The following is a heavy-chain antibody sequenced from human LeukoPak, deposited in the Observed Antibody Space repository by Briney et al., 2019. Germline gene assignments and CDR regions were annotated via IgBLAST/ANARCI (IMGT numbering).Heavy chain of an antibody. D-gene: IGHD4-23*01. CDR1: GYTFTGYY. J-gene: IGHJ4*02. V-gene: IGHV1-2*02. CDR2: INPNSGGT. Sequence: ASVKVSCKASGYTFTGYYMHWVRQAPGQGLEWMGWINPNSGGTNYAQKLQGRVTMTRDTSTSTAYMELRSLRSDDTAVYYCARGFGYGGYSGGYWGKGTLVTVSS. CDR3: ARGFGYGGYSGGY.